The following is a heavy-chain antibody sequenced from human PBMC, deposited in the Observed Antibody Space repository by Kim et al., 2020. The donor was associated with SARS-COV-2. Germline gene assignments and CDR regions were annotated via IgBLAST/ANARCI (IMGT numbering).Heavy chain of an antibody. CDR3: AKDVLAVAGPAARESVYFDY. Sequence: GGSLRLSCAASGFTFSSYAMSWVRQAPGKGLEWVSAISGSGGSTYYADSVKGRFTISRDNSKNTLYLQMNSLRAEDTAVYYCAKDVLAVAGPAARESVYFDYWGQGTLVTVSS. V-gene: IGHV3-23*01. J-gene: IGHJ4*02. D-gene: IGHD6-19*01. CDR1: GFTFSSYA. CDR2: ISGSGGST.